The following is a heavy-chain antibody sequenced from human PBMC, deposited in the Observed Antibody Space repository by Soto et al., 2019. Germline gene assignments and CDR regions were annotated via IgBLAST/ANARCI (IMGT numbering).Heavy chain of an antibody. V-gene: IGHV4-4*07. CDR3: ARSRSRLQGKDYFDY. CDR2: IYTSGST. Sequence: PSETLSLTCTVSGGSISSYYWSWIRQPAGKGLEWIGRIYTSGSTNYNPSLKRRVTMSVDTSKNQFSLKLSSVTAADTAVYYCARSRSRLQGKDYFDYWGQGTLVTSPQ. CDR1: GGSISSYY. J-gene: IGHJ4*02.